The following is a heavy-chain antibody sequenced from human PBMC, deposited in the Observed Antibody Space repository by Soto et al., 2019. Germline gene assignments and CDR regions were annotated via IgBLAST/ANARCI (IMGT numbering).Heavy chain of an antibody. CDR3: TRGPRPISTGTGAY. CDR2: IYNDGTYS. Sequence: EVQLVESGGGLVPPGGSVRLSCAASGFIFKMYWMHWVRQSPGKGLVWISRIYNDGTYSDYADSVRGRFTISRDNVNDTLYLQMNNLRAEDSGLYYCTRGPRPISTGTGAYWGQGTQVNGAS. J-gene: IGHJ4*02. CDR1: GFIFKMYW. D-gene: IGHD3-10*01. V-gene: IGHV3-74*01.